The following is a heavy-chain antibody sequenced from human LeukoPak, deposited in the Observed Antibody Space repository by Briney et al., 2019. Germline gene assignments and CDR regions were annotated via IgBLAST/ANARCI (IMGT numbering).Heavy chain of an antibody. J-gene: IGHJ6*02. CDR1: GFTFSSYS. Sequence: GGSLRLSCAASGFTFSSYSMNWVRQAPGKGLEWVSSISSSSSYIYYADSVKGRFTISRDNAKNSLYLQMNSLRAEDTAVYYCARVERFLEWLPIPRPYYYGMDVWGQGTTVTVSS. V-gene: IGHV3-21*01. CDR2: ISSSSSYI. D-gene: IGHD3-3*01. CDR3: ARVERFLEWLPIPRPYYYGMDV.